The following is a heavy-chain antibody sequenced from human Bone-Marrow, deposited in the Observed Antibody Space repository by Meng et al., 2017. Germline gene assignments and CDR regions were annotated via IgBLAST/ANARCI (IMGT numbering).Heavy chain of an antibody. CDR1: GYTFTGYY. J-gene: IGHJ3*02. V-gene: IGHV1-69*05. Sequence: SVKVSCKASGYTFTGYYMHWVRQAPGQGLEWMGGIIPIFGTANYAQKFQGRVTITTDESTSTAYMELSSLRSEDTAVYYCAKGGYNWNVGAFDIWGQGTMVTVSS. CDR2: IIPIFGTA. CDR3: AKGGYNWNVGAFDI. D-gene: IGHD1-20*01.